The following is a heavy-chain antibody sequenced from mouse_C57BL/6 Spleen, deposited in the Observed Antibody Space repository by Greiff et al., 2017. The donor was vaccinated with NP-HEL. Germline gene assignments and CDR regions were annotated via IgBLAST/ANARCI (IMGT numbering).Heavy chain of an antibody. Sequence: EVHLVESGGGLVQPKGSLKLSCAASGFTFNTYAMHWVRQAPGKGLEWVARIRSKSSNYATYYADSVKDRFTISRDDSQSMLYLQMNNLKTEDTAMYYCVRDTHYYGNYNLYYYAMDYWGQGTSVTVSS. J-gene: IGHJ4*01. CDR1: GFTFNTYA. V-gene: IGHV10-3*01. D-gene: IGHD2-1*01. CDR3: VRDTHYYGNYNLYYYAMDY. CDR2: IRSKSSNYAT.